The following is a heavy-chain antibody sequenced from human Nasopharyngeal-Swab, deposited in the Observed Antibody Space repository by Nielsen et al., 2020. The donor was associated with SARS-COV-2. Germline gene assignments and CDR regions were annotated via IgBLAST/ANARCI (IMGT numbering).Heavy chain of an antibody. Sequence: GESLKISCAASGFTFSGYDMHWVRQATGKGLEWVSAIGTAGDTYYPGSVKGRFTISRENAKNSLYLQMNSLRAEDTAVYYCARVGSYGTNDAFDIWGQGTMVTVSS. D-gene: IGHD1-26*01. V-gene: IGHV3-13*01. CDR3: ARVGSYGTNDAFDI. J-gene: IGHJ3*02. CDR1: GFTFSGYD. CDR2: IGTAGDT.